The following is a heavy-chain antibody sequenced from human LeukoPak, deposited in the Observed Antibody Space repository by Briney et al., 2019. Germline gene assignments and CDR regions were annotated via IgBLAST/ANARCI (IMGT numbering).Heavy chain of an antibody. V-gene: IGHV1-2*04. CDR2: INPNSGGT. J-gene: IGHJ4*02. CDR1: GYTLTDYF. CDR3: ARGCADYGLTTTDY. Sequence: ASVTVSCRTSGYTLTDYFIHWVRQAPGQGLEWMGWINPNSGGTNYAQKFQGWVTMTRDTSISTAYMELSRLRSDDTAVYYCARGCADYGLTTTDYWGQGTLVTVSS. D-gene: IGHD4-17*01.